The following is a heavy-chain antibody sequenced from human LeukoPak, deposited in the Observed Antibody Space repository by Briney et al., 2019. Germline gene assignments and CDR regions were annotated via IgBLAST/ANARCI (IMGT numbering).Heavy chain of an antibody. V-gene: IGHV3-30*18. CDR3: AKGRGSGSPFFDY. D-gene: IGHD3-10*01. CDR1: GFTFSNYG. Sequence: PGRSLRLSCAASGFTFSNYGMHWVRQAPGMGLEWVALISYDGSRKYFADSVKGRFTISRDNSRNTLYLQVNSLSTEDTAVYYCAKGRGSGSPFFDYCGQGTLVTVSA. CDR2: ISYDGSRK. J-gene: IGHJ4*02.